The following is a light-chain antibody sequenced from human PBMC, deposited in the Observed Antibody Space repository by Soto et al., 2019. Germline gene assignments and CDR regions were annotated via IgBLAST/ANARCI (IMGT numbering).Light chain of an antibody. CDR3: QQYNNGPSLT. J-gene: IGKJ1*01. Sequence: EIVLTQSPATLSVSPGEGATLSCRASQSVSSHLAWYQQQAGQPPRLLIYTTSNRATGIPARFSGSGSGTEFRLTISSLQSEDFAVYYCQQYNNGPSLTFGQGTKVEIK. CDR2: TTS. V-gene: IGKV3-15*01. CDR1: QSVSSH.